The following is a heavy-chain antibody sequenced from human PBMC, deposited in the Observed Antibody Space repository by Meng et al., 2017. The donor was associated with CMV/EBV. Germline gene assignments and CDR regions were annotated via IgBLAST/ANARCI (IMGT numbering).Heavy chain of an antibody. Sequence: VQRRGPGPGLVKPSEPPSLTCTVSGGSISTYYGGWIRHPAGKGLEWIGRIYTSGSTNYNPSLKSRVTMSVDTSKNQFSLKLSSVTAADTAVYYCARGSYYRYVIDYWGQGTLVTVSS. CDR3: ARGSYYRYVIDY. V-gene: IGHV4-4*07. CDR1: GGSISTYY. CDR2: IYTSGST. J-gene: IGHJ4*02. D-gene: IGHD2-21*01.